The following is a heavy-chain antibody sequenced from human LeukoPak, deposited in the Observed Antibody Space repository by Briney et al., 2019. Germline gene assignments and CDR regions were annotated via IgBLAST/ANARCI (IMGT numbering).Heavy chain of an antibody. J-gene: IGHJ5*02. D-gene: IGHD3-3*01. CDR1: GFSVTTNY. CDR3: ARDNGYYGSDQ. V-gene: IGHV3-53*01. Sequence: PGGSLTLSCAASGFSVTTNYMSWVRQAPGKGLEWVSVIYTGGSTYYIDSVKGRFTISRDNSKNTLYLQMDSLRVEDSAIYYCARDNGYYGSDQWGQGTWVTVSS. CDR2: IYTGGST.